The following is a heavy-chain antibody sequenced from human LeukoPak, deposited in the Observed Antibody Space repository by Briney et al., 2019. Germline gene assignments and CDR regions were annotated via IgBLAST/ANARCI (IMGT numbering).Heavy chain of an antibody. CDR2: IYYSGST. V-gene: IGHV4-39*01. J-gene: IGHJ3*02. Sequence: PSETLSLTCTVSGGSIGSSSDYWGWVRQPPGKGLEWIATIYYSGSTYYNPSLKSRVTISVDTSNNQFSLKISSVTAADTAVYYCANSAAPSFYDSRGSDTFDIWGQGTMVTVSS. CDR1: GGSIGSSSDY. CDR3: ANSAAPSFYDSRGSDTFDI. D-gene: IGHD3-22*01.